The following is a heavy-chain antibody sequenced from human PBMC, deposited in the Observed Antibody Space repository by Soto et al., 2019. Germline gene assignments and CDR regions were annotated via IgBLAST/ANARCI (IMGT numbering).Heavy chain of an antibody. CDR1: GGSISSGGYY. CDR3: ARVRSRYYDSSGSYFDY. Sequence: LSLTCTVSGGSISSGGYYWSWIRQHPGKGLEWIGYIYYSGSTYYNPSLKSRVTISVDTSKNQFSLKLSSVTAADTAVYYCARVRSRYYDSSGSYFDYWGQGTLVTVSS. D-gene: IGHD3-22*01. J-gene: IGHJ4*02. CDR2: IYYSGST. V-gene: IGHV4-31*03.